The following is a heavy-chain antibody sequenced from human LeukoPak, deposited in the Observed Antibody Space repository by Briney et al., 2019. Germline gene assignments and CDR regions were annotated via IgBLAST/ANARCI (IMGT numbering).Heavy chain of an antibody. V-gene: IGHV4-59*08. CDR3: ARLRPSIGAAGTFDY. CDR1: GGSISSYY. D-gene: IGHD6-13*01. Sequence: SETLSLTRTVSGGSISSYYWSWIRQPPGKGLEWIGHIYYTGSTKYNASLKSRVTISVDTSKNQFSLKLSSVTAADTAVYYCARLRPSIGAAGTFDYWGQGTLVTVSS. CDR2: IYYTGST. J-gene: IGHJ4*02.